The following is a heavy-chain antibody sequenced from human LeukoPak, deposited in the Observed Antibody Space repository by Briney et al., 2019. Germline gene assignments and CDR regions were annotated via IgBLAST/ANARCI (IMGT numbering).Heavy chain of an antibody. CDR3: ARNNYYYDSSGYDFDY. D-gene: IGHD3-22*01. Sequence: GASVKVSCKASGCTFTSYGISWVRQAPGQGLEWMGWISAYNGNTNYAQKLQGRVTMTTDTSTSTAYMELRSLRSDDTAVYYCARNNYYYDSSGYDFDYWGQGTLVTVSS. J-gene: IGHJ4*02. CDR2: ISAYNGNT. V-gene: IGHV1-18*01. CDR1: GCTFTSYG.